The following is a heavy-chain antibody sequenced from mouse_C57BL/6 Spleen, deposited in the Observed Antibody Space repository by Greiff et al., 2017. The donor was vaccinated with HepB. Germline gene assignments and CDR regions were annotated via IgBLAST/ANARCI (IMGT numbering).Heavy chain of an antibody. Sequence: EVKLMESGGGLVQPGGSLKLSCAASGFTFSDYYMYWVRQTPEKRLEWVAYISNGGGSTYYPDTVKGRFTISRDNAKNTLYLQMSRLKSEDTAMYYCAILRNYAMDYWGQGTSVTVSS. CDR1: GFTFSDYY. V-gene: IGHV5-12*01. J-gene: IGHJ4*01. CDR2: ISNGGGST. CDR3: AILRNYAMDY.